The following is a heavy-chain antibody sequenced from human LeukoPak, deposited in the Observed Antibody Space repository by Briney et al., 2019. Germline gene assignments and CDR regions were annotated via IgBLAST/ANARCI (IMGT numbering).Heavy chain of an antibody. D-gene: IGHD3-16*02. CDR2: IYYSGST. CDR1: GASISSGDYY. V-gene: IGHV4-30-4*01. CDR3: ARGPNYVWGSYRYFDY. Sequence: SETLSLTCTVSGASISSGDYYWSWIRQSPGKGLEWIGYIYYSGSTSYNPSLNSRVTISVDTSKNQFSLKLTSVTATDTAVYYCARGPNYVWGSYRYFDYWGQGTLVTVSS. J-gene: IGHJ4*02.